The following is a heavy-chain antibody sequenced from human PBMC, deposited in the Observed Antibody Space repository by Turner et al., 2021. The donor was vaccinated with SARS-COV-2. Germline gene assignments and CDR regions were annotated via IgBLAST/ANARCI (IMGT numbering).Heavy chain of an antibody. Sequence: QLPLQESGPGLVKPSETLSLTCTVSGGSISSGSYYWGWIRQPPGKGLEWIGSIYYSGSTYYNPSLKSRVTTSGDTSKNQFSLKMSSVTAADTAVYYCASTVWLRGAFDIWGQGTMVTVSS. CDR3: ASTVWLRGAFDI. J-gene: IGHJ3*02. D-gene: IGHD5-18*01. V-gene: IGHV4-39*01. CDR2: IYYSGST. CDR1: GGSISSGSYY.